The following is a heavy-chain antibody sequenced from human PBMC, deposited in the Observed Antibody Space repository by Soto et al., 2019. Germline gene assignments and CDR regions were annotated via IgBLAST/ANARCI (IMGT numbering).Heavy chain of an antibody. V-gene: IGHV2-26*01. D-gene: IGHD2-15*01. CDR2: IFSNDER. CDR3: AQPEDRGRGRTPVVLFDS. J-gene: IGHJ5*01. CDR1: GFSLSNAGMG. Sequence: QVTLKESGPVLVKPTETLTLTCTVSGFSLSNAGMGVSWIRQPPGKALEWLAHIFSNDERRFSTSLKSRLTISKDTSNSQVALIMTNMDPVDTPTYYCAQPEDRGRGRTPVVLFDSWSQGTLVTVSS.